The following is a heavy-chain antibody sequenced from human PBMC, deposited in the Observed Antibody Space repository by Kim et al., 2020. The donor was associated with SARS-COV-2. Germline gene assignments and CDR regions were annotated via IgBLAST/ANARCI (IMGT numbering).Heavy chain of an antibody. J-gene: IGHJ4*02. CDR3: ARGSEFEQQLGVDY. V-gene: IGHV4-34*01. CDR2: INHSGST. D-gene: IGHD6-13*01. Sequence: SETLSLTCAVYGGSFSGYYWSWIRQPPGKGLEWIGEINHSGSTNYNPSLKSRVTISVDTSKNQFSLKLSSVTAADTAVYYCARGSEFEQQLGVDYWGQGTLVTVSS. CDR1: GGSFSGYY.